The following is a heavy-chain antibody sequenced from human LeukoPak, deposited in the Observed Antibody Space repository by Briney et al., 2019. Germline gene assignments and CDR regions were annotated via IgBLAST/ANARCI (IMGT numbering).Heavy chain of an antibody. J-gene: IGHJ6*02. D-gene: IGHD1-14*01. CDR2: IYYSGST. Sequence: SETLSLTCTVSGDSISGFSYYWSWIRQPPGKGLEWIGYIYYSGSTYYNPSLKSRVTISVDTSKNQFSLKLSSVTAADTAVYYCARYRIVARRYYYYGMDVWGQGTTVTVSS. V-gene: IGHV4-30-4*01. CDR3: ARYRIVARRYYYYGMDV. CDR1: GDSISGFSYY.